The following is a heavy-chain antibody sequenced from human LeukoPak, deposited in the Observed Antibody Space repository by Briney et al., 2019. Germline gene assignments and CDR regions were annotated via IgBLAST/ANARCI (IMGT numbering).Heavy chain of an antibody. CDR1: GGSISSSSYY. CDR3: ARGKVGTMVRGVKRGHWFDP. Sequence: PSETLSLTCTVSGGSISSSSYYWGWIRQPPGKGLEWIGSIYYSGSTYYNPSLKSRVTISVDTSKNQFSLKLSSVTAADTAVYYCARGKVGTMVRGVKRGHWFDPWGQGTLVTVSS. V-gene: IGHV4-39*07. D-gene: IGHD3-10*01. J-gene: IGHJ5*02. CDR2: IYYSGST.